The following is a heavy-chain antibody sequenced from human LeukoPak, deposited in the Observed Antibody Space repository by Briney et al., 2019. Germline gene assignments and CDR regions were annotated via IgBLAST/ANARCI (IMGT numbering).Heavy chain of an antibody. J-gene: IGHJ4*02. CDR3: AKKGYSYGWRDSYYFDY. V-gene: IGHV3-30*02. D-gene: IGHD6-19*01. Sequence: PGGSLRLSCAASGFTFSSYGMHWVRQAPGKGLEWVAFIHSDGSNKYYADSVKGRFTISRDNSKLYLQMNSLRAEDTAVYFCAKKGYSYGWRDSYYFDYWGQGTLVTVSS. CDR2: IHSDGSNK. CDR1: GFTFSSYG.